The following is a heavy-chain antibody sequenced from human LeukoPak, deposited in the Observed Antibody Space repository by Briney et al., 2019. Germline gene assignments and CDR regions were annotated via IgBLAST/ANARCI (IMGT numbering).Heavy chain of an antibody. Sequence: PGGSLRLSCAASGFTFSSYWMSWVRQAPGKGLEWVANIKQDGGEKYYVDSVKGRFTISRDNAKNSLYLQMNSLRAEDTAVYYCARDSGASGNYYYYYYMDVWGKGTTVTISS. CDR2: IKQDGGEK. V-gene: IGHV3-7*01. CDR1: GFTFSSYW. CDR3: ARDSGASGNYYYYYYMDV. J-gene: IGHJ6*03.